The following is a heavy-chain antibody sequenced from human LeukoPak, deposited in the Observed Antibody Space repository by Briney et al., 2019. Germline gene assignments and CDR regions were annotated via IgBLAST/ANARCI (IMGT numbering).Heavy chain of an antibody. CDR1: NGSISSSSYY. V-gene: IGHV4-39*01. J-gene: IGHJ6*03. CDR2: LYYSGST. Sequence: SETLSLTCIVSNGSISSSSYYWGWIRQPPGKGLEWIGSLYYSGSTYYNPSLNTRVTISVDTSKSQFSLKLDSVTAADTAVYYCVRLTDYYYYYMDVWGRGTSVTVPS. CDR3: VRLTDYYYYYMDV.